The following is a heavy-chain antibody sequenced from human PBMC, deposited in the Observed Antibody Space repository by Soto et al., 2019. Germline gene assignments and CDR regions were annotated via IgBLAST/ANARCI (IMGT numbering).Heavy chain of an antibody. Sequence: NPSETLSLTCTVSGGSISSSSYYWGWIRQPPGKGLEWIGSIYYSGSTYYNPSLKSRVTISVDTSKNQFSLKLSSVTAADTAVYYCARPPGGVAATGGFDYWGQGTLVTVSS. D-gene: IGHD2-15*01. V-gene: IGHV4-39*01. CDR2: IYYSGST. J-gene: IGHJ4*02. CDR3: ARPPGGVAATGGFDY. CDR1: GGSISSSSYY.